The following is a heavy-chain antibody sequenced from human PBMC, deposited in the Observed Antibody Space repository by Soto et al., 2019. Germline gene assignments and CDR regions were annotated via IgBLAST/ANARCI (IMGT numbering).Heavy chain of an antibody. D-gene: IGHD5-18*01. V-gene: IGHV3-30*03. Sequence: VQLVESGGGVVQPGRSLRLSCAASGFTINSYGMHWVRQSPGKGLEWVAVISYDGTNKDYVDPVKGRFTISRDISKNTVYLQMNSLRPEDTAVYYCAIFIVIKLEATFPWGQGTLVTVSS. CDR1: GFTINSYG. J-gene: IGHJ5*02. CDR2: ISYDGTNK. CDR3: AIFIVIKLEATFP.